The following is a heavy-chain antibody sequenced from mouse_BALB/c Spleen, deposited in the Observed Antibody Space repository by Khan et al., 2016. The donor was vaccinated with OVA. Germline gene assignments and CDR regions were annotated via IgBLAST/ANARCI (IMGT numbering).Heavy chain of an antibody. D-gene: IGHD1-1*01. J-gene: IGHJ2*01. CDR3: TRSYRSDFDY. V-gene: IGHV1-20*02. CDR1: GYSFTGYF. Sequence: VRLQQSGPELVKPGASVKISCKASGYSFTGYFMNWVMQRHGKSLEWIGRINPHIGETLYNQKFKGKATLTADESSSTAHMELRSMASEDSAVYYCTRSYRSDFDYWGQGTTLTVSS. CDR2: INPHIGET.